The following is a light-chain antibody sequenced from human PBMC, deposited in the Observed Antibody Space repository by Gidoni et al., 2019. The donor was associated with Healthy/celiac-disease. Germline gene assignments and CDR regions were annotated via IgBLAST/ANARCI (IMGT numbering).Light chain of an antibody. CDR3: AAWDDSLNGWV. V-gene: IGLV1-44*01. CDR2: SNN. Sequence: QSVLTPPPSASGTPGQRVTIPCSGSSSNIGSNTVNWYQQLPGTAPKLLIYSNNPRPSGVPDRCSGSKSGTSASLASSGLQSEDEADYYCAAWDDSLNGWVFGGGTKLTVL. J-gene: IGLJ3*02. CDR1: SSNIGSNT.